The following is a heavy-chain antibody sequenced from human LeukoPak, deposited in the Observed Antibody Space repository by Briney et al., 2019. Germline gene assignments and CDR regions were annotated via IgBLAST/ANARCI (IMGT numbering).Heavy chain of an antibody. CDR2: IYYSGST. CDR1: GGSISSGDYY. D-gene: IGHD3-10*01. J-gene: IGHJ5*02. V-gene: IGHV4-30-4*01. CDR3: GRAGEGGCDLEYNWFGP. Sequence: ASETLSLTCTVSGGSISSGDYYWSWIRQPPGKGLEWIGYIYYSGSTYYNPSLKSRVTISVDTSKNQFSLKLSSVTAADTAVYYCGRAGEGGCDLEYNWFGPWGQGTLVTVSS.